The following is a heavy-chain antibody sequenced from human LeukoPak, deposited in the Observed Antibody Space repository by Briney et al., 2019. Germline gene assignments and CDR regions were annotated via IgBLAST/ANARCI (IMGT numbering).Heavy chain of an antibody. J-gene: IGHJ6*02. CDR3: ATDNRYYYGSGSYYYYYYGMDV. CDR2: RYYSWST. CDR1: GGWARSCY. V-gene: IGHV4-59*02. D-gene: IGHD3-10*01. Sequence: SVTLSLTYPGCGGWARSCYRIWLDQPPGKEVEGIGWRYYSWSTNYNPSPNSRVTISVDTSKNQFSLKLSSVPAADTAVYYCATDNRYYYGSGSYYYYYYGMDVWGQGTTVTVSS.